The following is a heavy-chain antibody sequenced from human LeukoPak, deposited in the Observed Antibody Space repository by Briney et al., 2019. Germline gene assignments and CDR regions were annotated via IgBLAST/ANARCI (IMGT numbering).Heavy chain of an antibody. J-gene: IGHJ4*02. D-gene: IGHD1-26*01. V-gene: IGHV3-66*02. CDR2: LYSGGST. CDR3: ARGGRGATAY. Sequence: PGGSLRLSCAASGFTVSSNYMSWVREAPGKGLEGVSVLYSGGSTYYADSVKRRFTISRDNSKNTLYLQMNSLRAEDTAVYYCARGGRGATAYWGQGTLVTVSS. CDR1: GFTVSSNY.